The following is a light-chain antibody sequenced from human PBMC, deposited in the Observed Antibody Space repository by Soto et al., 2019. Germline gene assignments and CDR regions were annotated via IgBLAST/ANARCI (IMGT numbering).Light chain of an antibody. CDR3: SSYTSSSTRV. J-gene: IGLJ1*01. Sequence: QSVLTQPPSVSGAPGQRVTISCIGSSSNIGAGYDVHWYQQHPGKAPKLMIYEVSNRPSGVSNRFSGSKSGNTASLTISGLQAEDEADYYCSSYTSSSTRVFGTGTKLTVL. CDR2: EVS. V-gene: IGLV2-14*01. CDR1: SSNIGAGYD.